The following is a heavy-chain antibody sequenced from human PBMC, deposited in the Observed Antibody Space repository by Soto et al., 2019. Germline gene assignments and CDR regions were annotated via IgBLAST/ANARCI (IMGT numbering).Heavy chain of an antibody. CDR2: IYYSGST. CDR1: GGSISSSSYY. J-gene: IGHJ4*02. Sequence: SETLSLTCTVSGGSISSSSYYWGWIRQPPGKGLEWIGSIYYSGSTYYNPSLKSRVTISVDTSKNQFSLKLSSVTAADTAVYYCARHGGSGWEIDYWGQGTLVTVSS. D-gene: IGHD6-19*01. CDR3: ARHGGSGWEIDY. V-gene: IGHV4-39*01.